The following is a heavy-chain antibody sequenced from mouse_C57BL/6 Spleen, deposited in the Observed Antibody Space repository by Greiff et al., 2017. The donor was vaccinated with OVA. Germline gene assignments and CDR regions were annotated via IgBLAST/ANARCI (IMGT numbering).Heavy chain of an antibody. CDR2: IHPNSGST. CDR1: GYTFTSYW. CDR3: ASGGDDSDY. J-gene: IGHJ2*01. V-gene: IGHV1-64*01. Sequence: QVQLKQPGAELVKPGASVKLSCKASGYTFTSYWMHWVKQRPGQGLEWIGMIHPNSGSTNYNEKFKSKATLTVDKSSSTAYMQLSSLTSEDSAVYYCASGGDDSDYWGQGTTLTVSS. D-gene: IGHD2-4*01.